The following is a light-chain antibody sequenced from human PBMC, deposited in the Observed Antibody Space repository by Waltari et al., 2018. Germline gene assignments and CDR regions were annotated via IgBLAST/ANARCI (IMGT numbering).Light chain of an antibody. CDR3: SSYTSSSTQV. Sequence: QSALTQPASVSGSPGQAITIPCTGTSSAVGGLNHFSWYQQHPAKAPKLMIFEVSNRPTGVSNRCSGSKSGNTASLTISGLQAEDEADYYCSSYTSSSTQVFGGGTKLTVL. CDR2: EVS. J-gene: IGLJ2*01. CDR1: SSAVGGLNH. V-gene: IGLV2-14*01.